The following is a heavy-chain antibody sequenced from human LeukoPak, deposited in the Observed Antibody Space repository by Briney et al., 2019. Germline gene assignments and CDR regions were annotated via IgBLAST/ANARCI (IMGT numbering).Heavy chain of an antibody. J-gene: IGHJ3*02. D-gene: IGHD6-13*01. CDR3: ARHSSWHDAFDI. CDR1: RGTFSSYA. Sequence: SVNLSCKASRGTFSSYAISWVPPTPRQGLEWMGGIIPIFGTANYAQKSQGRVTITADKSTSTAYMEASSLRSEYTAVYYCARHSSWHDAFDIWGQGTMVTVSS. V-gene: IGHV1-69*06. CDR2: IIPIFGTA.